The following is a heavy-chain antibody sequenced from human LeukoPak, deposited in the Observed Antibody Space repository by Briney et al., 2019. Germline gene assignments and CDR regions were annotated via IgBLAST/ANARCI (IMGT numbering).Heavy chain of an antibody. J-gene: IGHJ4*02. Sequence: SETLSLTCTVSGGSISSSSYYWGWIRQPPGKGLEWIGSIYYSGGTYYNPSLKSRVTISVDTSKNQFSLKLSSVTAADTAVYYCARGTYSSSWYGLYYFDYWGQGTLVTVSS. CDR1: GGSISSSSYY. D-gene: IGHD6-13*01. CDR2: IYYSGGT. CDR3: ARGTYSSSWYGLYYFDY. V-gene: IGHV4-39*07.